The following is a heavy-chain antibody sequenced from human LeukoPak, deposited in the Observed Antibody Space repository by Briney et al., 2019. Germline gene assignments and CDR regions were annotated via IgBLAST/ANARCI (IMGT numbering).Heavy chain of an antibody. V-gene: IGHV3-48*03. CDR1: GFIFSDYE. Sequence: GGSLRLSCVVSGFIFSDYEMNWVRQAPGNGLERVAYITSRGDATEYADSVKGRVTISRDSPKNSLYLQMNSLRAEDTGVYYCATLGHPFDYWGQGTLVTVSS. CDR3: ATLGHPFDY. CDR2: ITSRGDAT. J-gene: IGHJ4*02.